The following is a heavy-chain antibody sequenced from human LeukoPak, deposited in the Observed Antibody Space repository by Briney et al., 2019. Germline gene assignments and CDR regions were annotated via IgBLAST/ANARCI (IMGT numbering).Heavy chain of an antibody. Sequence: PGGSLRLSCAASGFTVSSNYMSWVRQAPGKGLEWVSVIYSGGSTYYADSVKGRFTISRDNAKNSQYLQINSLRVEDTAVYYCARSGSDFDCWGQGTLVSVSS. D-gene: IGHD1-26*01. CDR3: ARSGSDFDC. V-gene: IGHV3-66*01. CDR1: GFTVSSNY. J-gene: IGHJ4*02. CDR2: IYSGGST.